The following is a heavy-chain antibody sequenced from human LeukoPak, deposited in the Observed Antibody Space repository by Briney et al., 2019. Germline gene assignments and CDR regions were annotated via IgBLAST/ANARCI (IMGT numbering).Heavy chain of an antibody. V-gene: IGHV4-30-4*08. CDR3: ARDSRYSSGSPRDWFDP. J-gene: IGHJ5*02. CDR2: IYYSGST. Sequence: KTSQTLSLTCTVSGGSISSGDYYWSSIRQPPGKGLEWIGYIYYSGSTYYNPSLKSRVTISVDTSKNQFSLKLSSVTAADTAVYYCARDSRYSSGSPRDWFDPWGQGTLVTVSS. CDR1: GGSISSGDYY. D-gene: IGHD3-22*01.